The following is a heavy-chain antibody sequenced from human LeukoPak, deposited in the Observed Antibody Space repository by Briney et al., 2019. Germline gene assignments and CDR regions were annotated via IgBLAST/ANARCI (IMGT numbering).Heavy chain of an antibody. Sequence: SETLSLTCTVSGGSISSSSYYWGWIRQPPGKGLEWIGSIYYSGSTYYNPSLKSRVTISVDTSKNQFSLKLSSVTAADTAVYYCARANYDSSGGDFDYWGQGTLVTVSS. V-gene: IGHV4-39*01. D-gene: IGHD3-22*01. J-gene: IGHJ4*02. CDR2: IYYSGST. CDR1: GGSISSSSYY. CDR3: ARANYDSSGGDFDY.